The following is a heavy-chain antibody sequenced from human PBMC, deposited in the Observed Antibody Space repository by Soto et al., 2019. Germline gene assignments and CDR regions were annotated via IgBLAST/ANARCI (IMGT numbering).Heavy chain of an antibody. CDR2: ISGSGGST. CDR1: GFTFSSYA. Sequence: GGSLRLSCAASGFTFSSYAMSWVRQAPGKGLEWVSAISGSGGSTYYADSVKGRFTISRDNSKNKLYLQMNSLRAEDTAVYYCAKDALPYYYYYGMDVWGQGTTVTVSS. CDR3: AKDALPYYYYYGMDV. J-gene: IGHJ6*02. V-gene: IGHV3-23*01.